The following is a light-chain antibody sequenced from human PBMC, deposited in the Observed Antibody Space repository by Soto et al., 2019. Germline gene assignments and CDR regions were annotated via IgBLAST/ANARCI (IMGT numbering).Light chain of an antibody. V-gene: IGKV1-33*01. J-gene: IGKJ3*01. CDR1: QDIRKF. CDR3: PPYDNLVT. Sequence: DIQMTQSPSSLSASVGDRVTITCQASQDIRKFLNWYQQKPGKAPKLLINDASNLETGVPSRFSGSGSGTDFTFAINSLQPEDIATYYCPPYDNLVTFGPGTTVDIK. CDR2: DAS.